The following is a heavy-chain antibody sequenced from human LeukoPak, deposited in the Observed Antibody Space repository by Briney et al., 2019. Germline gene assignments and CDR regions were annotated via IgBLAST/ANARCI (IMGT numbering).Heavy chain of an antibody. J-gene: IGHJ5*02. V-gene: IGHV4-4*07. CDR2: IYTSGST. D-gene: IGHD3-16*01. CDR3: ASTPRYVQFNWFDP. Sequence: SETLSLTCTVSGGSISSYYWSWIRQPAGKGLEWIGRIYTSGSTNYNPSLKSRVTMSVDTSKNQFSLKLSSVTAADTAVYYCASTPRYVQFNWFDPWGQGTLVTASS. CDR1: GGSISSYY.